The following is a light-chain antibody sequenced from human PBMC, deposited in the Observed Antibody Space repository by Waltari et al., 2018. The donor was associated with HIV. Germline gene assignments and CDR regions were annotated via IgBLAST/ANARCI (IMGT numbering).Light chain of an antibody. V-gene: IGKV3-15*01. Sequence: IVMTQSPATLSVSPGERATLSCRASQSVGTSLAWNQQKPGQTPRLLIYGASTRATGIPARCSGSGSGTEFTLTISSLQSEDIAVYYCQQYKKWPPLTFGGGTKVEIK. J-gene: IGKJ4*01. CDR1: QSVGTS. CDR3: QQYKKWPPLT. CDR2: GAS.